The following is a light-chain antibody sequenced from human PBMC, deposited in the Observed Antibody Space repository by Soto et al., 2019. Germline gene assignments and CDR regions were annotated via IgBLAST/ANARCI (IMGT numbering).Light chain of an antibody. V-gene: IGLV2-14*01. CDR3: SSYTSSSTYV. CDR1: SSDVGGYNY. Sequence: QSALTQPAYVSGSPGQSITISCTGTSSDVGGYNYVSWYQQHPGKAPKLMIYEVSNRPSGVSNRFSGSKSGHTASLTISGLQAEDEADYYCSSYTSSSTYVFGTGTKVTVL. CDR2: EVS. J-gene: IGLJ1*01.